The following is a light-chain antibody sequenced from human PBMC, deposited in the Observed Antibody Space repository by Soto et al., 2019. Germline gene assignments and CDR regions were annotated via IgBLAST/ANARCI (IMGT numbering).Light chain of an antibody. CDR2: EVS. Sequence: SALPRPPSLSGPPGALTTLSCTGTSSYVGGHNYVSWYHQHPGKAPQLIINEVSHRPSGVSNRFSGSKSDNTASLTISGLHTEDEADYYCCSLTTSHTYVFGSGTNVT. V-gene: IGLV2-14*01. CDR1: SSYVGGHNY. J-gene: IGLJ1*01. CDR3: CSLTTSHTYV.